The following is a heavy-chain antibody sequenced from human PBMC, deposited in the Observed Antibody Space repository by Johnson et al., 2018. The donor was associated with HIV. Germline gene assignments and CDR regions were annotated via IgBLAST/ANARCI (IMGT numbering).Heavy chain of an antibody. CDR1: GFTFDDSA. Sequence: VQLVESGGGLVQPGRSLRLSCAASGFTFDDSAMHWVRQAPGKGLEWVSGISWNTGNIGYADSVKGRFTISRDNDNNSLYLQMNSLRAEDTALYYCAKDIGWELQSAFDIWGQGTMVTVSS. CDR2: ISWNTGNI. D-gene: IGHD1-26*01. V-gene: IGHV3-9*01. J-gene: IGHJ3*02. CDR3: AKDIGWELQSAFDI.